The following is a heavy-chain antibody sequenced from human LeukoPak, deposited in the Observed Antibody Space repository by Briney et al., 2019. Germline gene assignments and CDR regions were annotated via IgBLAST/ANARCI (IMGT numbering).Heavy chain of an antibody. J-gene: IGHJ3*02. D-gene: IGHD7-27*01. V-gene: IGHV1-2*02. Sequence: ASVKVSCKASGYTFTGNYMHWVRQAPGQGLEWMGWINPNSGGTNYAQRFQGRVTLTRDTSISTASMELSRLTSDDTAVYYCARKGPSNWGLYPFDIWGQGTMVTVSS. CDR2: INPNSGGT. CDR1: GYTFTGNY. CDR3: ARKGPSNWGLYPFDI.